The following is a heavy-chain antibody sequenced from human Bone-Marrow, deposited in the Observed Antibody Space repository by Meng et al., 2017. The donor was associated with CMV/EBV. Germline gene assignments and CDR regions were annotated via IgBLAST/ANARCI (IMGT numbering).Heavy chain of an antibody. CDR3: AREAGIAVAGDYFDY. CDR1: GFTFSSYA. Sequence: GESLKISCAASGFTFSSYAMSWVRQAPGKGLEWVANIKQDGSEKYYVDSVKGRFTISRDNAKNSLYLQMNSLRAEDTAVYYCAREAGIAVAGDYFDYWGQGTLVTVSS. V-gene: IGHV3-7*01. CDR2: IKQDGSEK. J-gene: IGHJ4*02. D-gene: IGHD6-19*01.